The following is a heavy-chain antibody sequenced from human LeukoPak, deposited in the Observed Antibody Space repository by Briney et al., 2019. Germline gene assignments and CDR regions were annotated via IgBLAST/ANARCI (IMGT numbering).Heavy chain of an antibody. CDR2: INHSGST. J-gene: IGHJ6*03. CDR1: GGSFSGYY. CDR3: AIGGNRAPYHYYMDV. D-gene: IGHD1-14*01. V-gene: IGHV4-34*01. Sequence: PSETLSLTCAVYGGSFSGYYWSWIRQPPGKGLEWIGEINHSGSTNYNPSLKSRVTISVDTSKNQFSLKLSSVTAADTAVYYCAIGGNRAPYHYYMDVWGKGTTVTVSS.